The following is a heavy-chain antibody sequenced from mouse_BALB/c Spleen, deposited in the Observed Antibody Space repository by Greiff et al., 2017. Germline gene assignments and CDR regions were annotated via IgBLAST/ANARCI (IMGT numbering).Heavy chain of an antibody. CDR2: IWSGGST. V-gene: IGHV2-2*02. D-gene: IGHD2-3*01. CDR1: GFSFTSYG. CDR3: ARNDGYYYAMDY. J-gene: IGHJ4*01. Sequence: VKLQESGPGLVQPSQSLSITCTVSGFSFTSYGVHWVRQSPGKGLEWLGVIWSGGSTAYNAAFISRLSISKDNSKSQVFFKMNSLQANDTAIYYCARNDGYYYAMDYWGQGTSVTVSS.